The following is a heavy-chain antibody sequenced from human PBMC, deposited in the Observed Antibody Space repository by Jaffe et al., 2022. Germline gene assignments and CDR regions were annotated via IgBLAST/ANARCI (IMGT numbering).Heavy chain of an antibody. CDR3: AREGGMGYYDFWSGYYTGRLSEYYYMDV. Sequence: QVQLVQSGAEVKKPGASVKVSCKASGYTFTSYGISWVRQAPGQGLEWMGWISAYNGNTNYAQKLQGRVTMTTDTSTSTAYMELRSLRSDDTAVYYCAREGGMGYYDFWSGYYTGRLSEYYYMDVWGKGTTVTVSS. CDR2: ISAYNGNT. J-gene: IGHJ6*03. V-gene: IGHV1-18*01. D-gene: IGHD3-3*01. CDR1: GYTFTSYG.